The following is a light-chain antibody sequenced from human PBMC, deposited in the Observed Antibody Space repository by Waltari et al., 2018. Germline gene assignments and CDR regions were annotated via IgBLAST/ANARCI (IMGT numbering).Light chain of an antibody. V-gene: IGLV2-14*01. J-gene: IGLJ1*01. CDR3: SSYTSSSTYV. Sequence: QSALTQPASVSGSPGPSITISCTGTSSDVGGYNSASRYQQHPGKAPNLTIYEVSNRPSGVSNRFSGSKSGNTASLTISGLQAEDEADYYCSSYTSSSTYVFGTGTKVTVL. CDR1: SSDVGGYNS. CDR2: EVS.